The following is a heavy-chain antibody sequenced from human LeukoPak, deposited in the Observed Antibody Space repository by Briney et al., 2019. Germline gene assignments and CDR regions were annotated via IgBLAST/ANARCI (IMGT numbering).Heavy chain of an antibody. Sequence: GGSLRLSCAASGFTFSSYWMSWVRQAPGKGLEWVANIKQDGSDKHYVDSVKGRFTISRDNAKNSLYLQVNSLRAEDTAVYYCAREGATTHFDYWGQGTLVTVSS. V-gene: IGHV3-7*01. CDR1: GFTFSSYW. CDR2: IKQDGSDK. D-gene: IGHD1-26*01. CDR3: AREGATTHFDY. J-gene: IGHJ4*02.